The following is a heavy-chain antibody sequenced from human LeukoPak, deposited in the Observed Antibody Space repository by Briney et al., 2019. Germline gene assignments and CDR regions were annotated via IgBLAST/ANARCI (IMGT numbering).Heavy chain of an antibody. D-gene: IGHD3-22*01. CDR2: IIPIIGTG. CDR1: GATFTTYA. CDR3: ARGHDSSGHRAAF. Sequence: SVKVSCKASGATFTTYAITWVRQAPGQGLEWMGRIIPIIGTGNYAQKFQGRVTITADKSTNTAYMELTSVTSEDTAVYYCARGHDSSGHRAAFWGQGTRVTVSS. V-gene: IGHV1-69*04. J-gene: IGHJ4*02.